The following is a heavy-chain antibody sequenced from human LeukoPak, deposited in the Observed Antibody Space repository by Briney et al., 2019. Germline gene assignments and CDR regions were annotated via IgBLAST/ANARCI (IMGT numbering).Heavy chain of an antibody. V-gene: IGHV3-11*01. CDR1: GFIFSSYS. D-gene: IGHD3-9*01. CDR3: AREVVIFPDYYYYGMDV. Sequence: GGSLRLSCAASGFIFSSYSMSWVRQAPGKGLEWISYISRSGDTLYYADSVEGRFTISRDNAKNSLFVQMNSLRADDTAVYYCAREVVIFPDYYYYGMDVWGQGTTVTVSS. J-gene: IGHJ6*02. CDR2: ISRSGDTL.